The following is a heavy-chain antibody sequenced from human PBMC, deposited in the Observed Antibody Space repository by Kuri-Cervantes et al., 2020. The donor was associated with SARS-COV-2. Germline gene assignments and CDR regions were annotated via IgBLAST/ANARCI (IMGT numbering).Heavy chain of an antibody. CDR3: ARGRVGFLEWLENYYYYGMDV. V-gene: IGHV4-61*05. CDR2: IYYSGGT. D-gene: IGHD3-3*02. Sequence: SETLSLTCTVSGGSISSSSYYWGWIRQPPGKGLEWIGYIYYSGGTNYNPSLKSRVTISVDTSKNQFSLKLSSVTAADTAVYYCARGRVGFLEWLENYYYYGMDVWGQGTTVTVSS. J-gene: IGHJ6*02. CDR1: GGSISSSSYY.